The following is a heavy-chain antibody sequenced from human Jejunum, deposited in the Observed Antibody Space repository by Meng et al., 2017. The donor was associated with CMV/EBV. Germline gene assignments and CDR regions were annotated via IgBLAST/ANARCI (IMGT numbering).Heavy chain of an antibody. Sequence: SLKISCADSGFTFSIHWMSWVRQPPGKGPEWVASIKPDGSEIQYVGSLRGRFTVSRDNSKNTLYLQMNSLRADDTAVYYCARLSDSWGQGTLVTVSS. CDR3: ARLSDS. CDR2: IKPDGSEI. J-gene: IGHJ4*02. CDR1: GFTFSIHW. V-gene: IGHV3-7*03.